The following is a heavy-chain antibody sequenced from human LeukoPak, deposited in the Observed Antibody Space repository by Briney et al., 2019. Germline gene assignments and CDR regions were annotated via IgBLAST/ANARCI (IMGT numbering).Heavy chain of an antibody. CDR2: IYHRGST. CDR1: GGSISSSSYY. D-gene: IGHD1-26*01. CDR3: VKWELRLDAFDI. Sequence: PSETLSLTCTVSGGSISSSSYYWGWIRQPPGKGLEWIGTIYHRGSTYYNPSLKSRVTISVDTSKNQFSLKLSSVTAADTAVYYCVKWELRLDAFDIWGQGTMVTVSS. J-gene: IGHJ3*02. V-gene: IGHV4-39*07.